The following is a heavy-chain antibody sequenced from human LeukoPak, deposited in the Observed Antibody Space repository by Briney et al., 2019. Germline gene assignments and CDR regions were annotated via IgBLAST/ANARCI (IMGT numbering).Heavy chain of an antibody. CDR1: GFTFDDYT. J-gene: IGHJ4*02. Sequence: PGGSLRLSCAASGFTFDDYTMHWVRQAPGKGLEWVSGITWNSGSIGYADSVRGRFTISRDNAENSLYLEMNSLRAEDTALYYCAKEDHFASWGQGTLVTVSS. CDR3: AKEDHFAS. CDR2: ITWNSGSI. V-gene: IGHV3-9*01.